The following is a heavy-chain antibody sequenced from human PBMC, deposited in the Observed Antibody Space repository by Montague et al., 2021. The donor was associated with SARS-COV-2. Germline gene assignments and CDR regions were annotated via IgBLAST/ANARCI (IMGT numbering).Heavy chain of an antibody. CDR1: GGSISSGYFY. D-gene: IGHD2-15*01. J-gene: IGHJ4*02. CDR2: IDASGGT. CDR3: GRGVVAATPVVDY. Sequence: TLSLTCTVSGGSISSGYFYWNWIRQPAGKGLEWIGRIDASGGTNYTPSLKSRVTMSVDASKNQFSLKLNSVTAADTAVYYCGRGVVAATPVVDYWGRGTLVTVSS. V-gene: IGHV4-61*02.